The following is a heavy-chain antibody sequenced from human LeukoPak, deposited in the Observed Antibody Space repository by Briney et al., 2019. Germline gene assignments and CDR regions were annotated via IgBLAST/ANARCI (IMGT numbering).Heavy chain of an antibody. V-gene: IGHV3-23*01. D-gene: IGHD3-22*01. CDR1: GFTFSSYA. Sequence: GGSLSLSCAASGFTFSSYAMSCVRQAPAGGLESGSAISRSGGTTYYEDSVKGRFTISRDNSKNPLSLQLNSVTAAHTALYYCGKSSGLLLDYYYYHMDVWGKGTTVTVSS. CDR2: ISRSGGTT. J-gene: IGHJ6*03. CDR3: GKSSGLLLDYYYYHMDV.